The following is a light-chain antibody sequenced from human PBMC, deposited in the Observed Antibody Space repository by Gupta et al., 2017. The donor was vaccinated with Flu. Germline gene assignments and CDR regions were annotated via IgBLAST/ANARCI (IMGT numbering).Light chain of an antibody. CDR2: LECSGSY. J-gene: IGLJ3*02. V-gene: IGLV4-60*03. CDR3: ETWDRNTRV. CDR1: SGHSSYI. Sequence: VKLTCTLSSGHSSYIIAWHQQQPGKAPRYLMKLECSGSYNKGSGVPDRFSGSSSGADRYLTISNLQSEDEAYYYCETWDRNTRVFGGGTKLTVL.